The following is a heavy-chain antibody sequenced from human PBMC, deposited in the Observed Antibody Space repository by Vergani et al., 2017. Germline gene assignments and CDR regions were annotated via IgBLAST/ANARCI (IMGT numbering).Heavy chain of an antibody. CDR3: ARAYYGSGSYNYYYYGMDV. Sequence: EVQLVESGGGLVQPGGSLRLSCAASGFTFSSYSMNWVRQAPGKGLEWVSYISSSSSTIYYADSVKGRFTISRDNAKNALYLQMNSLRAEDTAVYYCARAYYGSGSYNYYYYGMDVWGQGP. J-gene: IGHJ6*02. CDR2: ISSSSSTI. CDR1: GFTFSSYS. V-gene: IGHV3-48*04. D-gene: IGHD3-10*01.